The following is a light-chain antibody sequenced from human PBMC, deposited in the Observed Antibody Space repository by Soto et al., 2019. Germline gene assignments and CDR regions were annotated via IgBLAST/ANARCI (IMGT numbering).Light chain of an antibody. V-gene: IGLV2-14*01. CDR2: EVS. J-gene: IGLJ3*02. CDR3: SSYTSSGTHWV. Sequence: QSALTQPASVSVSPGQSITISCTGRSSDIGTYNYLSWYQQHPAKAPKLMIYEVSDRPSGVSNRFSGSKSVNTASLTISGLQAEDEADYYCSSYTSSGTHWVFGGGTKLTVL. CDR1: SSDIGTYNY.